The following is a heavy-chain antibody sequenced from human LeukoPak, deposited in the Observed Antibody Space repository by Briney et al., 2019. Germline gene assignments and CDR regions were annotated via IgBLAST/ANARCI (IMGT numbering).Heavy chain of an antibody. J-gene: IGHJ4*02. CDR3: ATERSTEPSRRAHIVVVPAAKGYFDY. V-gene: IGHV3-23*01. D-gene: IGHD2-2*01. CDR2: ISGSGGST. Sequence: GGSLRLSCAASGFTFSSYAMSWVRQAPGKGLEWVSAISGSGGSTYYADSVKGRFTISRDNSKNTLYLQMNSLRAEDTAVYYCATERSTEPSRRAHIVVVPAAKGYFDYWGQGTLVTVSS. CDR1: GFTFSSYA.